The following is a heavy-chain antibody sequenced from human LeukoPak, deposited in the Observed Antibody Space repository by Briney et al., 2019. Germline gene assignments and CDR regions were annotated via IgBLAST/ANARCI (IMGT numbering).Heavy chain of an antibody. V-gene: IGHV4-59*08. CDR1: DGAISRYY. Sequence: SETLSLTCTVSDGAISRYYWSCIRQPPGKGLEWFGYIYYSGITRYSTSFESRLTMSVDTSNYKSSLHLRSVTAADTAVYYCARHRVEVAGSYFDSWGQGTLVTVSS. CDR3: ARHRVEVAGSYFDS. J-gene: IGHJ4*02. D-gene: IGHD6-19*01. CDR2: IYYSGIT.